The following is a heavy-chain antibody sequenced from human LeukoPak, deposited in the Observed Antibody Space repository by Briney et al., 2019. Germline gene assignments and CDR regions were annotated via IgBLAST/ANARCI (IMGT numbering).Heavy chain of an antibody. CDR2: ISWNSGSI. D-gene: IGHD6-13*01. Sequence: GRSLRLSCAASGFTFDDYAMHWVRQAPGKGLEWVSGISWNSGSIGYADSVKGRFTISRDNAKNSLYLQMNSPRAEDTALYYCTKQQLELDAFDIWGQGTMVTVSS. J-gene: IGHJ3*02. CDR1: GFTFDDYA. V-gene: IGHV3-9*01. CDR3: TKQQLELDAFDI.